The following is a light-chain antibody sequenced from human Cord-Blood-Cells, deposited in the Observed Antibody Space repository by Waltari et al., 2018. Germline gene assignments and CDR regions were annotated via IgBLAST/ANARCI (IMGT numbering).Light chain of an antibody. CDR2: DVS. CDR1: SSDVGGYNY. J-gene: IGLJ2*01. CDR3: SSYTGSSTYVV. Sequence: QSALTQPASVSGSPGQSITISCTGTSSDVGGYNYVSWYQQHPGKAPKHLIYDVSNRPSGVSNRFSGAKSGNTASLTISGLQAEDEAAYYCSSYTGSSTYVVFGGGTKLTVL. V-gene: IGLV2-14*01.